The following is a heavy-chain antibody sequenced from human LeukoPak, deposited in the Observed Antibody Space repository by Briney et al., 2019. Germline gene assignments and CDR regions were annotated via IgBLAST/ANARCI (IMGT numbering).Heavy chain of an antibody. Sequence: ASVKVSCKASGGTFSSYAISWVRQAPGQGLEWMGIINPSGGSTSYAQKFQGRVTMTRDTSTSTVYMGLSSLRSEDTAVYYCARDVYPDCSSTSCYTWVPYYWGQGTLVTVSS. CDR1: GGTFSSYA. CDR3: ARDVYPDCSSTSCYTWVPYY. V-gene: IGHV1-46*01. J-gene: IGHJ4*02. D-gene: IGHD2-2*02. CDR2: INPSGGST.